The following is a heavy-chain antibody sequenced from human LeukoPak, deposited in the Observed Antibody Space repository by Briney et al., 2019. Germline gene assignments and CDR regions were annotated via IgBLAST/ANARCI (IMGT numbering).Heavy chain of an antibody. J-gene: IGHJ5*02. CDR1: GGSFSGYY. CDR2: INHSGST. CDR3: ARDRYYYDSSGYYSNWFDP. Sequence: SETLSLTCAVYGGSFSGYYWSWIRQPPGKGLEWIGEINHSGSTNYNPSLKSRVTISVDTSKNQFSLKLSSVTAADTAVYYCARDRYYYDSSGYYSNWFDPWGQGTLVTVSS. D-gene: IGHD3-22*01. V-gene: IGHV4-34*01.